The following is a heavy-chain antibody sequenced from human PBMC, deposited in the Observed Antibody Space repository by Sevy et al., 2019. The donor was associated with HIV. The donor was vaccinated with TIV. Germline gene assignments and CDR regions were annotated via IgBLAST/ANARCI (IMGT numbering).Heavy chain of an antibody. V-gene: IGHV3-15*01. J-gene: IGHJ4*02. D-gene: IGHD3-9*01. Sequence: GGSLRLSCAVSGLTFNNAWMNLVRQAPGTGLQWVGLIKSKIDGETTDYAAPVKGRFTISRDDSKNTLFLQMNSLKIEDTAVYYCATAPGYYDSAPFDYWGPGTLVTVSS. CDR2: IKSKIDGETT. CDR1: GLTFNNAW. CDR3: ATAPGYYDSAPFDY.